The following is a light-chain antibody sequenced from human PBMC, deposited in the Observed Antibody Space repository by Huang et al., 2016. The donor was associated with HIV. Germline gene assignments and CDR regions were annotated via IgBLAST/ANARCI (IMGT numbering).Light chain of an antibody. Sequence: DIQMTQSPASLSASTGVRVTLTCRASQDIGNFVAWFQQKPGKVPRLLIYAASVLQSGVPSRFSGRGSGTDFTRTITNFQAEDVATYYCQRYDTAPRAFGRGTKVDLK. CDR1: QDIGNF. CDR2: AAS. CDR3: QRYDTAPRA. J-gene: IGKJ1*01. V-gene: IGKV1-27*01.